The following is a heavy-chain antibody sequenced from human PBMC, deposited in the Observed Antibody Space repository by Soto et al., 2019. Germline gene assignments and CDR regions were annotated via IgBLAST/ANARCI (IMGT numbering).Heavy chain of an antibody. CDR2: VVPIFETI. Sequence: QVQLVQSGAEVQKPGSSVKVSCKASGATFSGYAINWVRQAPGQGLEWLGRVVPIFETINYAERFQGRVAITADESTTTVYMELTNLTHEDTAVYYCVVMGNVAVSNPRSFDYWGQGTQVTVSS. CDR3: VVMGNVAVSNPRSFDY. V-gene: IGHV1-69*18. J-gene: IGHJ4*02. CDR1: GATFSGYA. D-gene: IGHD6-19*01.